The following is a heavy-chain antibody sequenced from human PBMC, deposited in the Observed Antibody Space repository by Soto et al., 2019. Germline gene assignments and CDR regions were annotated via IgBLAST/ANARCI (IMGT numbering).Heavy chain of an antibody. J-gene: IGHJ3*02. CDR1: GFTFSSYA. CDR3: VKDKGAYYYDCSGSMGAFDI. V-gene: IGHV3-64D*06. D-gene: IGHD3-22*01. Sequence: GGSLRLSCSASGFTFSSYAMHWVRQAPGKGLEYVSAISSNGGSTYYADSVKGRFTISRDNSKNTLYLQMSSLRAEDTAVYYCVKDKGAYYYDCSGSMGAFDIWGQGTMVTVSS. CDR2: ISSNGGST.